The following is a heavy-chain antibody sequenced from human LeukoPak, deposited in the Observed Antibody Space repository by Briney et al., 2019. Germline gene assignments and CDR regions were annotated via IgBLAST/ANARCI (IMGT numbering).Heavy chain of an antibody. CDR3: ARRREGYCSSTSCSVDY. CDR2: IYYSGST. V-gene: IGHV4-39*01. D-gene: IGHD2-2*01. CDR1: GGSISSSSYY. J-gene: IGHJ4*02. Sequence: SDTLSLTCTVSGGSISSSSYYWGWIRQPPGKGLEWIGSIYYSGSTYYNPSLKSRVTISVDTSKNQFSLKLSSVTAADTAVYYCARRREGYCSSTSCSVDYWGQGTLVTVSS.